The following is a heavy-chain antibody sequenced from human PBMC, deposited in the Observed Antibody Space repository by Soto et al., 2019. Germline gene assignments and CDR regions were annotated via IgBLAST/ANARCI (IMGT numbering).Heavy chain of an antibody. J-gene: IGHJ4*02. CDR1: GYSFTSYW. CDR2: IDPSDSYT. Sequence: GESLKISCKGSGYSFTSYWISWVRQMPGKGLEWMGRIDPSDSYTNYSPSFQGHVTISADKSISTAYLQWSSLKASDTAMYYCEREYCSCGSCYRSIDFWGQGTLVSVSS. V-gene: IGHV5-10-1*01. D-gene: IGHD2-15*01. CDR3: EREYCSCGSCYRSIDF.